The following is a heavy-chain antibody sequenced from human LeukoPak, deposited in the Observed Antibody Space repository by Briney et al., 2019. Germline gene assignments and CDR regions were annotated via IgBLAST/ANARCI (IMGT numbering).Heavy chain of an antibody. Sequence: ASVKVSCKASGYTFTSYGISWVRQAPGQGLEWMGWISAYNGNTNYAQKLQGRVTMTTDTSTSTAYMELRSLRSDDTAVYYCAREGGYYYDSSGYSGSDYWGQGTLVTVSS. CDR2: ISAYNGNT. D-gene: IGHD3-22*01. V-gene: IGHV1-18*01. CDR1: GYTFTSYG. J-gene: IGHJ4*02. CDR3: AREGGYYYDSSGYSGSDY.